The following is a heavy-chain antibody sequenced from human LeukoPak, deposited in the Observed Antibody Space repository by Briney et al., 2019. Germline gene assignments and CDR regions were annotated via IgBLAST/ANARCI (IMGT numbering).Heavy chain of an antibody. CDR2: IYYSGST. V-gene: IGHV4-39*01. D-gene: IGHD2-2*01. CDR1: GGSISSSSYY. Sequence: PSETLSLTCTVSGGSISSSSYYWGWIRQPPGKGLEWIGIIYYSGSTYYNPSLKSRVTISVDTSKNQFSLKLSSVTAADTAVYYCARLRYCSSTSCFRSNWFDPWGQGTLVTVSS. J-gene: IGHJ5*02. CDR3: ARLRYCSSTSCFRSNWFDP.